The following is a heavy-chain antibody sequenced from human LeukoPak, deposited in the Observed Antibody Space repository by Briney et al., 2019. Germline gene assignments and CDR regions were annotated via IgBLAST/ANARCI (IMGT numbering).Heavy chain of an antibody. V-gene: IGHV4-4*07. CDR1: GGSISSYY. CDR3: ARVPPTDDYIDY. CDR2: IYTSGST. J-gene: IGHJ4*02. Sequence: SETLSLTCTVSGGSISSYYWSWIRQPAGKGLEWIGRIYTSGSTNYNPSLKSRVTISVDKSKNQFSLKLSSVTAADTAVYYCARVPPTDDYIDYWGQGTLVTVSS.